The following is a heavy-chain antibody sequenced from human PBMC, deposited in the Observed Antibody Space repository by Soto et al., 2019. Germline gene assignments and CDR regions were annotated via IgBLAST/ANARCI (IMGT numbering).Heavy chain of an antibody. Sequence: QVQLVQSGAEVKKPGSSVKVSCKASGGTFSSYAISWVRQAPGQGLEWMGGIIPIFGTANYAQKFQGRVQMTGGGSTSSRYKELSRLELEETGVYYGERGVKIWGGGEHFDYWGQGTLVTVSS. J-gene: IGHJ4*02. CDR2: IIPIFGTA. V-gene: IGHV1-69*01. CDR3: ERGVKIWGGGEHFDY. D-gene: IGHD3-16*01. CDR1: GGTFSSYA.